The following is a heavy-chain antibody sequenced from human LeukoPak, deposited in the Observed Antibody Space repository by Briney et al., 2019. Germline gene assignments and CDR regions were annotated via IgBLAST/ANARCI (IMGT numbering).Heavy chain of an antibody. Sequence: SVKVSCKTSGGTFNNYAISWGRQAPGEGGERMGGIIHIFGETNYAQKFQGRVTITAEGATRTECMEMRRVRDEGTDVYYCAISSSGYTYGYVSGWFDPWGQGTQVTVSS. J-gene: IGHJ5*02. CDR1: GGTFNNYA. CDR2: IIHIFGET. CDR3: AISSSGYTYGYVSGWFDP. D-gene: IGHD5-18*01. V-gene: IGHV1-69*01.